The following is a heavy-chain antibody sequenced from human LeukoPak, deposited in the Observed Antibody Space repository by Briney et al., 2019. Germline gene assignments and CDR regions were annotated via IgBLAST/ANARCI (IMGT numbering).Heavy chain of an antibody. V-gene: IGHV1-69*04. J-gene: IGHJ4*02. CDR3: ARTGYSYGGFEENFDY. Sequence: GASVKVSCKASGGTFSSYAISWVRQAPGQGLEWMGRIIPILGIANYAQKFQGRVTITADKSTSTAYMELSSLRSEDTAVYYCARTGYSYGGFEENFDYWGQGTLVTVSS. CDR1: GGTFSSYA. D-gene: IGHD5-18*01. CDR2: IIPILGIA.